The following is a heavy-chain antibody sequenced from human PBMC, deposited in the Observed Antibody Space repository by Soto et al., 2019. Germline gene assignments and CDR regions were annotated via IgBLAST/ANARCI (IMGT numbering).Heavy chain of an antibody. J-gene: IGHJ6*02. V-gene: IGHV1-69*12. Sequence: QVQLVQSGAEVKKPGSSVKVSCKASVGTFSSYAISWVRQAPGQGLEWMGGIIPIFGTANYAQKFQGRVTITADESTSTAYMELSSLRSEDTAVYYCAREKGGDLRYYYGMDVWGQGTTVTVSS. D-gene: IGHD4-17*01. CDR1: VGTFSSYA. CDR2: IIPIFGTA. CDR3: AREKGGDLRYYYGMDV.